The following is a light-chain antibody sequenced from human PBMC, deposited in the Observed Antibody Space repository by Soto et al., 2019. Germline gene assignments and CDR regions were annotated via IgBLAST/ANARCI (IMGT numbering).Light chain of an antibody. CDR2: KAS. CDR1: QSIGDW. J-gene: IGKJ1*01. Sequence: DIQMTQSPSTLSASVRDRVTITCRASQSIGDWLAWYQQKPGKAPKLLIYKASTLYTGVPSRFSGSGSGTEFTLTISSLQPDDFATYYCQRYDHYSWTFGQGTKVEIK. CDR3: QRYDHYSWT. V-gene: IGKV1-5*03.